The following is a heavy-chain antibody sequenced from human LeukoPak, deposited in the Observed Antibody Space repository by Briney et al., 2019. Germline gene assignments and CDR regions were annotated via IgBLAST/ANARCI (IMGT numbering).Heavy chain of an antibody. D-gene: IGHD3-10*01. V-gene: IGHV3-11*04. Sequence: KAGGSLRLSCAASGFAFSDYYMSWIRQAPGKGLEWVSYISSSGSTIYYADSVKGRFTISRDNAKNSLYLQMNSLRAEDTAVYYCARDYYYGSGSRADYFDYWGQGTLVTVSS. J-gene: IGHJ4*02. CDR1: GFAFSDYY. CDR3: ARDYYYGSGSRADYFDY. CDR2: ISSSGSTI.